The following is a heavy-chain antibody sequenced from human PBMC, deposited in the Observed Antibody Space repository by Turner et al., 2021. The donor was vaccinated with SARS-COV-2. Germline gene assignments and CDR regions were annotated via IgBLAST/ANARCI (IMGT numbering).Heavy chain of an antibody. V-gene: IGHV1-24*01. CDR2: FDPEDGET. J-gene: IGHJ3*02. CDR1: GYTGTELS. Sequence: QVQLVQSGAEVKKLGASVKVSCNVSGYTGTELSMHWVRQAPGKGLEWMGGFDPEDGETIYEQKFQGRVTMTEDTSTDTAYMELSSLRSEDTAVYYCATCRDGYNWGAFHIWGQGTMVTVSS. CDR3: ATCRDGYNWGAFHI. D-gene: IGHD5-12*01.